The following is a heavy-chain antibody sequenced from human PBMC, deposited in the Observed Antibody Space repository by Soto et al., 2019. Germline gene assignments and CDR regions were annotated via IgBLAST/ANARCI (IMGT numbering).Heavy chain of an antibody. Sequence: SETLSLTCAVYGGSITSGPWWTWVRQSPGKGLEWVGEISLNGDINYSPSLQSRVTVSLDTSKNQFSLTLNSVTAADTAVYHCARGGGSPYHNREFDFWGQGTLVTVSS. CDR3: ARGGGSPYHNREFDF. J-gene: IGHJ4*02. CDR2: ISLNGDI. V-gene: IGHV4-4*02. D-gene: IGHD6-13*01. CDR1: GGSITSGPW.